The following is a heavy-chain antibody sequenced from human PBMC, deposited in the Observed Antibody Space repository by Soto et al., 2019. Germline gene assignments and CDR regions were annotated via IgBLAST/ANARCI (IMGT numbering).Heavy chain of an antibody. CDR2: ISYSGSQT. V-gene: IGHV3-23*01. CDR3: VKGTAAALTWFDP. CDR1: GFTFSAFG. J-gene: IGHJ5*02. D-gene: IGHD6-13*01. Sequence: EVKLLEFGGGLEQPGGSLRLSCAASGFTFSAFGMSWVRQAPGKGLEWVSSISYSGSQTYYADSVKGRFTISRDTSKNTVYLQMNSLRADDTAIYYCVKGTAAALTWFDPWGQGTLVSVS.